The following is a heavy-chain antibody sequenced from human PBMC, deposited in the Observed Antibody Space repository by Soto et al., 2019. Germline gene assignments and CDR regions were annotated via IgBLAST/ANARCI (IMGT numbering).Heavy chain of an antibody. D-gene: IGHD3-10*01. CDR1: GGSISSYY. V-gene: IGHV4-59*08. CDR3: ARHNRSPHLTMVRGVKGCYMDV. J-gene: IGHJ6*03. Sequence: QVQLQESGPGLVKPSETLSLTCTVSGGSISSYYWSWIRQPPGKGLEWIGYIYYSGSTNYNPSLKSRVTISVDTSKNQFSLKLSSVTAADTAVYYCARHNRSPHLTMVRGVKGCYMDVWGKGTTVTVSS. CDR2: IYYSGST.